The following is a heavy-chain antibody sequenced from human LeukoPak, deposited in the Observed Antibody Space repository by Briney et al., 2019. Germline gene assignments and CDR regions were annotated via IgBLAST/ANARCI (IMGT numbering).Heavy chain of an antibody. CDR2: IIPIFGTA. CDR1: GGTFSSYA. CDR3: ARGSITMVRGVISQLTHFDY. Sequence: SVKVSCKASGGTFSSYAISWVRQAPGQGLEWMGGIIPIFGTANYAQKFQGRVTITTDESTSTAYMELSSLRSEDTAVYYRARGSITMVRGVISQLTHFDYWGQGTLVTVSS. J-gene: IGHJ4*02. V-gene: IGHV1-69*05. D-gene: IGHD3-10*01.